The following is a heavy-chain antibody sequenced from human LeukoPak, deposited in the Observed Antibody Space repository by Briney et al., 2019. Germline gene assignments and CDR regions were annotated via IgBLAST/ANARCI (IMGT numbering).Heavy chain of an antibody. D-gene: IGHD3-22*01. J-gene: IGHJ4*02. CDR1: GGTFSSYA. Sequence: SVKVSCKASGGTFSSYAISWVRQAPGQGLEWMGGIIPIFGTANYAQKFQGRVTITADESTSTAYMELSSLRSEGTAVYYCAITTYYYDSSGYGGYFDYWGQGTLVTVSS. V-gene: IGHV1-69*13. CDR2: IIPIFGTA. CDR3: AITTYYYDSSGYGGYFDY.